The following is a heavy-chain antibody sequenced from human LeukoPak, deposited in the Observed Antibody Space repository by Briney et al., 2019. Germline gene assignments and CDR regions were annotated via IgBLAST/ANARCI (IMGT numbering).Heavy chain of an antibody. CDR3: ARDIRNWFDP. V-gene: IGHV1-69*13. J-gene: IGHJ5*02. Sequence: SVKVSCKASGGTSSTYAINWVRQAPGQGLEWMGGIIPIFGTAIYAQKFQGRVTITADESTSTAYMELRSLRSEDTAVYYCARDIRNWFDPWGQGTLVTVSS. CDR2: IIPIFGTA. CDR1: GGTSSTYA.